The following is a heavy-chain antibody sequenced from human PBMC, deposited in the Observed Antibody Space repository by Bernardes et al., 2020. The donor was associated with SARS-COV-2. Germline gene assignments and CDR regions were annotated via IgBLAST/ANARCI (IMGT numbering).Heavy chain of an antibody. D-gene: IGHD1-1*01. Sequence: SGPTLVKPTQTLTLTCTFSGFSFSTSGVGVGWIRQPPGKALEWLALIYWDDDKRYSPSLKSRLTITRDTSKNQVVLTMTNMGPDDTATYFCAHRRWNTSSDWFDPWGQGTLVTVSS. CDR3: AHRRWNTSSDWFDP. J-gene: IGHJ5*02. CDR2: IYWDDDK. V-gene: IGHV2-5*02. CDR1: GFSFSTSGVG.